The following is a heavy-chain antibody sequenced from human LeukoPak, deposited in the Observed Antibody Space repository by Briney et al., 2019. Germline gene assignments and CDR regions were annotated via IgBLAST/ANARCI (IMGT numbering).Heavy chain of an antibody. CDR2: IIPIFGTA. CDR1: GGTFGSYA. D-gene: IGHD3-22*01. CDR3: ARQHQDYYDSSGYPGGFDY. Sequence: ASVKVSCKASGGTFGSYAISWVRQAPGQGLEWMGGIIPIFGTANYAQKFQGRVTITADESTSTAYMELSSLRSEDTAVYYCARQHQDYYDSSGYPGGFDYWGQGTLVTVSS. V-gene: IGHV1-69*13. J-gene: IGHJ4*02.